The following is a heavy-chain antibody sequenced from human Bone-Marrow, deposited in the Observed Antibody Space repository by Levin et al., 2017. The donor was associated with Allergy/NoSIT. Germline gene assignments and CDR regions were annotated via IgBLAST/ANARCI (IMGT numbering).Heavy chain of an antibody. CDR1: RFPFFSKA. Sequence: PGGSLRLSCVASRFPFFSKAMSWVRQAPGKGLECVSSISVSGERPYYADSVKGRFTISRDNSKNILYLELNSLRAEDTALYYCAKGGGFGDSGFDLWGQGTLVTVSS. J-gene: IGHJ5*02. V-gene: IGHV3-23*01. CDR3: AKGGGFGDSGFDL. D-gene: IGHD2-21*02. CDR2: ISVSGERP.